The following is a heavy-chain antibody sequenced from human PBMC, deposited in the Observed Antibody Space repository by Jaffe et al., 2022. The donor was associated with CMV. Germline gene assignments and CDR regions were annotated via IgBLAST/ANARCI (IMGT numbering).Heavy chain of an antibody. D-gene: IGHD2-15*01. Sequence: QVQLVQSGAEVKKPGASVKVSCKASGYTFTGYYMHWVRQAPGQGLEWMGWINPNSGGTNYAQKFQGRVTMTRDTSISTAYMELSRLRSDDTAVYYCARDGCSGGSCYPGLHWFDPWGQGTLVTVSS. J-gene: IGHJ5*02. CDR1: GYTFTGYY. CDR2: INPNSGGT. CDR3: ARDGCSGGSCYPGLHWFDP. V-gene: IGHV1-2*02.